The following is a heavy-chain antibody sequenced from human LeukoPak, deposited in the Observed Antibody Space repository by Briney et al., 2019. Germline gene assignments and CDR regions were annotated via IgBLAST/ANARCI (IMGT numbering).Heavy chain of an antibody. Sequence: ASVKVSCKASGYTFTTYTIHWVRQAPGQRLEWMGWISAGNGNTKYSQKFQGRVTITRDTYASTAYMELSSLRSEDTAVYYCARQLPYLQFDHWGQGTLVTASS. V-gene: IGHV1-3*01. CDR3: ARQLPYLQFDH. CDR2: ISAGNGNT. D-gene: IGHD2-2*01. J-gene: IGHJ4*02. CDR1: GYTFTTYT.